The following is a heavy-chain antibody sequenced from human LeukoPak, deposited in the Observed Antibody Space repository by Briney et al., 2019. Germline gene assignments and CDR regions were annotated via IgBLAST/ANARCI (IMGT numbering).Heavy chain of an antibody. D-gene: IGHD3-22*01. CDR2: IIPVFGTA. V-gene: IGHV1-69*05. CDR3: ASGYDSSGYLDYFDY. J-gene: IGHJ4*02. Sequence: SVKVPCKASGGTFSSYAISWVRQAPGQGLEWMGGIIPVFGTANYAQKFQGRVTITTDESTSTAYMELSSLRSEDTAVYYCASGYDSSGYLDYFDYWGQGTLVTVSS. CDR1: GGTFSSYA.